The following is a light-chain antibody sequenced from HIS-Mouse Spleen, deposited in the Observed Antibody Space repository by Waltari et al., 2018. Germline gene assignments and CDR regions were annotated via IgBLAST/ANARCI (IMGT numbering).Light chain of an antibody. CDR1: PSVLYSSNNKNY. J-gene: IGKJ2*01. Sequence: DIVMTQSPDSLAVSLGEGATINCKSSPSVLYSSNNKNYLAWYQQKPGQPPKLLIYWASTRESGVPDRFSGSGSGTDFTLTISSLQAEDVAVYYCQQYYSTPYTFGQGTKLEIK. CDR2: WAS. CDR3: QQYYSTPYT. V-gene: IGKV4-1*01.